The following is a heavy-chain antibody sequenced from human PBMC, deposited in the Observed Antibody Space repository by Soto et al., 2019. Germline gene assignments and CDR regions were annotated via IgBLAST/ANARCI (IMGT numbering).Heavy chain of an antibody. CDR3: VRDGTKTLRDWFDP. J-gene: IGHJ5*02. CDR2: IYSGGST. CDR1: GFTVSSNY. V-gene: IGHV3-53*01. D-gene: IGHD1-1*01. Sequence: VGSLRLSCAASGFTVSSNYMSWVRQAPGKGLEWVSVIYSGGSTYYADSVKGRFTISRDNSKNTLYLQMNSLRAEDTAVYYCVRDGTKTLRDWFDPWGQGISVTVSS.